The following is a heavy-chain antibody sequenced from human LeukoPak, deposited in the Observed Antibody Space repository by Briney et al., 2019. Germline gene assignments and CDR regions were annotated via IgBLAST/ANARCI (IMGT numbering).Heavy chain of an antibody. J-gene: IGHJ4*02. CDR3: ARVAYYGSGSYCFDY. CDR2: IYYSGST. D-gene: IGHD3-10*01. V-gene: IGHV4-39*01. Sequence: SETLSLTCTVSGGSISSSSYYWGWIRQPPGKGLEWIGSIYYSGSTYYNPSLKSRVTISVDTSKNQFSLKLSSVTAADTAVYYCARVAYYGSGSYCFDYWGQGTLVTVSS. CDR1: GGSISSSSYY.